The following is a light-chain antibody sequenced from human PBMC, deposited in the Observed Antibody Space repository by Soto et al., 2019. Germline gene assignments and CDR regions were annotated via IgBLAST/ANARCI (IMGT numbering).Light chain of an antibody. V-gene: IGKV1-5*03. CDR2: EAS. Sequence: DIQMTQSPSTLSASVGDRVTLTCRASQSVNSWLAWYQQKAGKAPKLLISEASNLKDGVPSRFSGSGTETEFRLTISGLQPDDFATYYCQQYRSQRTFGQGTRV. J-gene: IGKJ1*01. CDR1: QSVNSW. CDR3: QQYRSQRT.